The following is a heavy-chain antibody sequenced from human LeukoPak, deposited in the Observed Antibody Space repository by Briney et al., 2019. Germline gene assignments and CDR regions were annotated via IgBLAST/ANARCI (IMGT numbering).Heavy chain of an antibody. V-gene: IGHV3-23*01. D-gene: IGHD3-10*01. CDR2: IGGSST. CDR3: AKYRGFGDSYDS. J-gene: IGHJ4*02. CDR1: GFPFTIYA. Sequence: PGGSLRLSCAASGFPFTIYAMSWFRQAPGKGLEWVSSIGGSSTYYADFVKGRFTISRDTSKNTMDLQMNSLRAEDTAIYYCAKYRGFGDSYDSWGQGTLVTVSS.